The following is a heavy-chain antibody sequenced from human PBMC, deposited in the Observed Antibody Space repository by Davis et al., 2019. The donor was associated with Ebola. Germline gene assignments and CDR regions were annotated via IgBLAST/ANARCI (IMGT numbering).Heavy chain of an antibody. Sequence: AASVKVSCKASGGTFSSYAISWVRQAPGQGLEWMGGIIPMFRTEKYAQKFQGRVTLTADKATNTAYMELSGLRFDDTAVYYCARGKWFDPWGQGTLVSVTS. CDR1: GGTFSSYA. J-gene: IGHJ5*02. V-gene: IGHV1-69*06. CDR3: ARGKWFDP. CDR2: IIPMFRTE.